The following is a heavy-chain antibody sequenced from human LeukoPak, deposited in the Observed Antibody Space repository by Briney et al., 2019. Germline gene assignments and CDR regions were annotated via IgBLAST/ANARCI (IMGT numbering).Heavy chain of an antibody. V-gene: IGHV3-7*04. D-gene: IGHD3-10*01. CDR1: GFTFNNHY. J-gene: IGHJ4*02. CDR2: IKKEGYET. Sequence: GGSLRLSCAASGFTFNNHYMTWVRQAPGKGLEWVGNIKKEGYETYYLDSVKGRFTISRDNAKNSLYLQLNNVRAEDTAVYYCARDSLGGSSYVSGGQGTLVTVSS. CDR3: ARDSLGGSSYVS.